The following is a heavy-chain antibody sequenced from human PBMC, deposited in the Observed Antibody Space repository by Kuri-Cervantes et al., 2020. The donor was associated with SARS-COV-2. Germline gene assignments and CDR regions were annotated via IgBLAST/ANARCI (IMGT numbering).Heavy chain of an antibody. CDR3: ARLDYGGNYYYGMDV. J-gene: IGHJ6*02. D-gene: IGHD4-23*01. Sequence: SVKVSCKASGGTFSSYAFNWVRQAPGQGLEWMGGIIPIFGTANYAQKFQGRVTITADKSTSTAYVELSSLRSEDTAVYYCARLDYGGNYYYGMDVWGQGTTVTVSS. CDR1: GGTFSSYA. CDR2: IIPIFGTA. V-gene: IGHV1-69*06.